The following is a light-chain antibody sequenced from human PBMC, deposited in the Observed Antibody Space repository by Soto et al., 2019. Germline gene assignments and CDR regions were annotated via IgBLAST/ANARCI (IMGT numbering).Light chain of an antibody. Sequence: VMTQTPISLSVTPGQLTSISCKSSQSLLHSDGKTYLSWYLQKPGQPPQLLISEVSNRFSGVPDRFSGSGSGTDFTLKISRVEADDVGVYYCMQSLELPRTFGQGTKVEIK. V-gene: IGKV2D-29*01. CDR2: EVS. J-gene: IGKJ1*01. CDR1: QSLLHSDGKTY. CDR3: MQSLELPRT.